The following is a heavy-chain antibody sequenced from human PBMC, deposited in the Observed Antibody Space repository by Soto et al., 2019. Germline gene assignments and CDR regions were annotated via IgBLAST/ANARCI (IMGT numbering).Heavy chain of an antibody. CDR1: GYTFNIYW. J-gene: IGHJ4*02. D-gene: IGHD4-17*01. CDR3: ARQDGDGLFYFDD. CDR2: IYPVDSDT. Sequence: GESLKISCKGSGYTFNIYWIAWVRQMPGKGLEWMGVIYPVDSDTRYSPSFQGQVTISADKSINTAYLQWSSLQASDTAIYYCARQDGDGLFYFDDWGQGTPVTVSS. V-gene: IGHV5-51*01.